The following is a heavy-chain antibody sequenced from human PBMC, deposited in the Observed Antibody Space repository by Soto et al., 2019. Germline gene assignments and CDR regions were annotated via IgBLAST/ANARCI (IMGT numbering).Heavy chain of an antibody. CDR3: ARDLKRMITFGGVIVPSTTDY. J-gene: IGHJ4*02. CDR2: ISSSSSYI. D-gene: IGHD3-16*02. Sequence: EVQLVESGGGLVKPGGSLRLSCAASRFTFSSYSMNWVRQAPGKGLEWVSSISSSSSYIYYADSVKGRFTISRDNAKNSLYLQMNSLRAEDTAVYYCARDLKRMITFGGVIVPSTTDYWGQGTLVTVSS. V-gene: IGHV3-21*01. CDR1: RFTFSSYS.